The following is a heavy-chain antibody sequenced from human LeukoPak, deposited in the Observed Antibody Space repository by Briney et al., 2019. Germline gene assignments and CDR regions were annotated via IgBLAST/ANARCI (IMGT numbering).Heavy chain of an antibody. V-gene: IGHV3-23*01. CDR1: GFTFSGYA. CDR2: ISGSGGNT. CDR3: TTGIGNYYYY. Sequence: GGSLRLSCAASGFTFSGYAMSWVRQAPGKGLEWVSSISGSGGNTYYADSVKGRITISRDNAKNTLYLQMDSLRAEDTAVYYCTTGIGNYYYYWGQGTLVTVAS. J-gene: IGHJ4*02. D-gene: IGHD1-14*01.